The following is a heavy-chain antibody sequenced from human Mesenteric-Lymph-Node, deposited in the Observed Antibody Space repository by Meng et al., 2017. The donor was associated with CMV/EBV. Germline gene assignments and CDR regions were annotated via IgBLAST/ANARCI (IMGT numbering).Heavy chain of an antibody. CDR1: GASVSSGTYY. V-gene: IGHV4-61*01. J-gene: IGHJ4*02. CDR3: ARDLAYCGGDCYSV. D-gene: IGHD2-21*01. CDR2: IYYSGST. Sequence: SETLSLTCTVSGASVSSGTYYWSWIRQPPGGALEWIGYIYYSGSTNSSPSLKSRVDISLDTSRNQFSLNLNSVTAADTALYYCARDLAYCGGDCYSVWGQGTLVTVSS.